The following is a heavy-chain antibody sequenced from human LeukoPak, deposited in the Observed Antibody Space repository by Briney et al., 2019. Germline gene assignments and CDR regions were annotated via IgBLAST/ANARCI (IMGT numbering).Heavy chain of an antibody. J-gene: IGHJ6*03. CDR2: MNPNSGNT. CDR3: ARDCGIAARPYYYYYMDV. CDR1: GYTFTSYD. D-gene: IGHD6-6*01. Sequence: ASVKVSCKASGYTFTSYDINWVRQATGQGLEWMGWMNPNSGNTGYAQKFQGRVTMTRNTSISTAYMELSSLRSEDTAVYYCARDCGIAARPYYYYYMDVWGKGTTVTVSS. V-gene: IGHV1-8*01.